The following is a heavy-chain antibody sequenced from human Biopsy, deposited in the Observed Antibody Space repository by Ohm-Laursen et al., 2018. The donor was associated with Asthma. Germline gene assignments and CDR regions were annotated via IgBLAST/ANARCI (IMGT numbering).Heavy chain of an antibody. D-gene: IGHD6-19*01. CDR1: GGTFSNFA. V-gene: IGHV1-69*01. Sequence: SSVKVSCKAPGGTFSNFAISWVRQAPGQGLEWLGGTMTVFGTTNYVQKFQGRVTITADESTSTAYMEVTSLRSEDTAIYYCARCQVGYSSGWSLLLKKIYYSGMDVWGQGTAVTVSS. CDR2: TMTVFGTT. CDR3: ARCQVGYSSGWSLLLKKIYYSGMDV. J-gene: IGHJ6*02.